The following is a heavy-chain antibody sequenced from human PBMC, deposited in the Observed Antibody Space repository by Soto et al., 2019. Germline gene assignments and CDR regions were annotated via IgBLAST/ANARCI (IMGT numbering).Heavy chain of an antibody. D-gene: IGHD6-13*01. J-gene: IGHJ6*02. V-gene: IGHV5-10-1*01. CDR1: GYSFTSYW. Sequence: GESLKISCKGYGYSFTSYWISWVGQMPGKGLEWMGWIDPSDSYTNYSPSFQGHVTISADKSISTAYLQWSSLKASDTAMYYCARHVHPPIAAAGMDVWGQGTTVTVSS. CDR3: ARHVHPPIAAAGMDV. CDR2: IDPSDSYT.